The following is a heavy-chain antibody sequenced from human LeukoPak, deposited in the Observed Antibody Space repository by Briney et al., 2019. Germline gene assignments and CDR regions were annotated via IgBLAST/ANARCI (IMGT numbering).Heavy chain of an antibody. CDR3: ARDKEMATIMGWFDP. CDR1: GYTFTSYY. V-gene: IGHV1-46*01. J-gene: IGHJ5*02. D-gene: IGHD5-24*01. Sequence: GASVKVSCKASGYTFTSYYMHWVRQAPGQGLEWMGIINPSGGSTSYAQKFQGRVTMTRDTSTSTVYMELSSLRSEDTAVYYCARDKEMATIMGWFDPWGQGTLVTVSS. CDR2: INPSGGST.